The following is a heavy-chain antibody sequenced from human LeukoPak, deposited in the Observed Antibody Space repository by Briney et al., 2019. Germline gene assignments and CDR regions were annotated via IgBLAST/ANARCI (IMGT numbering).Heavy chain of an antibody. V-gene: IGHV1-69*04. D-gene: IGHD1-1*01. CDR1: GGTLSSYA. J-gene: IGHJ4*02. CDR2: IIPILGIA. CDR3: ARDVGILAGTYFDY. Sequence: EASVKVSCKASGGTLSSYAISWVRQAPGQGLEWMGRIIPILGIANYAQKFQGRVTITADKSTSTAYMELSSLRSEDTAVYYCARDVGILAGTYFDYWGQGTLVTVSS.